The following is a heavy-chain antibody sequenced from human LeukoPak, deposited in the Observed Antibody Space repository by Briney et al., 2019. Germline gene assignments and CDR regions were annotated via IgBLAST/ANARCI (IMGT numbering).Heavy chain of an antibody. CDR2: MNPNSGNT. CDR3: ARGRVVVVAATSSSYYYYMDV. Sequence: ASVKVSCKASGYTFTSYDINWVRQATGQGLEWMGWMNPNSGNTGYAQKFQGRVTMTRNTSISTAYMELSSLRSEDTAVYYCARGRVVVVAATSSSYYYYMDVWGKGTTVTVSS. D-gene: IGHD2-15*01. J-gene: IGHJ6*03. CDR1: GYTFTSYD. V-gene: IGHV1-8*01.